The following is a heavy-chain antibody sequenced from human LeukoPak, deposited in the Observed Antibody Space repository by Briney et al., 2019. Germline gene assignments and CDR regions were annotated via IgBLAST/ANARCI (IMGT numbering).Heavy chain of an antibody. CDR1: GFIFSGYS. D-gene: IGHD1-26*01. Sequence: GGSLRLSCAASGFIFSGYSMSWVRQAPGKGLEWVANIKQDGSEQYYVDSVKGRFTISRDNAKNSLYLQMNSLRAEDTAVYYCARVGGSYSRHAFDIWGQGTMVTVSS. J-gene: IGHJ3*02. CDR3: ARVGGSYSRHAFDI. V-gene: IGHV3-7*01. CDR2: IKQDGSEQ.